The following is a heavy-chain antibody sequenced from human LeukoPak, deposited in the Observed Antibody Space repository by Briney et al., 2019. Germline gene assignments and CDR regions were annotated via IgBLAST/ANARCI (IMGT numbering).Heavy chain of an antibody. V-gene: IGHV1-69*13. CDR1: GYTFTSYG. CDR2: IIPIFGTA. D-gene: IGHD6-19*01. CDR3: ARGSRYSNGWYNLLDY. J-gene: IGHJ4*02. Sequence: SVKVSCKASGYTFTSYGISWVRQAPGQGLEWMGGIIPIFGTANYAQKFQGRVTITADESTSTAYMELSSLRSEDTAVYYCARGSRYSNGWYNLLDYWGQGTLVTVSS.